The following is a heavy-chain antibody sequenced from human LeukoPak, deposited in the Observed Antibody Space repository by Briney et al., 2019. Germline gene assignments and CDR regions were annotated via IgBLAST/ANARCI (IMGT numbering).Heavy chain of an antibody. CDR3: AKARGSTTVAWYFDY. Sequence: GGSLRLSCAASGFTFDDYAMHWVRQAPGKGLEWVSGISWNSGSIGYADSVKGRFTISRDNAKNSLYLQMNSLRAEDTALYYCAKARGSTTVAWYFDYWGQGTLVTVSS. V-gene: IGHV3-9*01. CDR1: GFTFDDYA. D-gene: IGHD4-23*01. CDR2: ISWNSGSI. J-gene: IGHJ4*02.